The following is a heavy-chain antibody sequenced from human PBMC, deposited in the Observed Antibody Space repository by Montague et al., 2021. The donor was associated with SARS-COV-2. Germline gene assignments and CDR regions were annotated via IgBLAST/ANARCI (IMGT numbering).Heavy chain of an antibody. Sequence: LRLSCSASGFTFDDYAMHWVRQVPGKGLEWVSGISWNSGRIGYVDSVRGRFTISRDNAKRSLYLQMTSLRAEDTAVYYCARHYGDYFYDYYGMDVWGQGTTVTVSS. CDR1: GFTFDDYA. V-gene: IGHV3-9*01. CDR3: ARHYGDYFYDYYGMDV. D-gene: IGHD4-17*01. CDR2: ISWNSGRI. J-gene: IGHJ6*02.